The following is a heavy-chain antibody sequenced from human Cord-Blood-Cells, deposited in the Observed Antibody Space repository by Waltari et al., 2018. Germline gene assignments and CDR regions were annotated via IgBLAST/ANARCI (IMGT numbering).Heavy chain of an antibody. CDR1: GGSISSGSYY. CDR2: IYTSGST. J-gene: IGHJ3*02. D-gene: IGHD6-13*01. CDR3: ARRYSSSWYAFDI. V-gene: IGHV4-61*09. Sequence: QVQLQESGPGLVKPSQTLSLTCTVSGGSISSGSYYWSWIRQPAGKGLEWIGYIYTSGSTNYNPSLMSRVTISVDTSKNQFSLKLSSVTAADTAVYYCARRYSSSWYAFDIWGQGTMVTVSS.